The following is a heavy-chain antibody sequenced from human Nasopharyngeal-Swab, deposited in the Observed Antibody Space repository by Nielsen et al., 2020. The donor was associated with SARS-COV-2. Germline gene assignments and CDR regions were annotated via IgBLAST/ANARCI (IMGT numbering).Heavy chain of an antibody. CDR3: ARGGLRGGFDY. D-gene: IGHD4-17*01. Sequence: GESLKISCAASGFTFSSYWIHWVRQAPGKGLVWVSRINSDGSSTSYADSVKGRFTISRDNAKNTLYLQMNSLGAEDTAVYYCARGGLRGGFDYWGQGTLVTVSS. CDR1: GFTFSSYW. CDR2: INSDGSST. J-gene: IGHJ4*02. V-gene: IGHV3-74*01.